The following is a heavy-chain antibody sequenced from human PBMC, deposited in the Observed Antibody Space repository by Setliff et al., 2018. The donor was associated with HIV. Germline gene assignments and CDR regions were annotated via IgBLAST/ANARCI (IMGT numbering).Heavy chain of an antibody. V-gene: IGHV3-7*01. CDR1: GFTFSSAW. J-gene: IGHJ4*02. CDR3: AADPRRLSY. CDR2: ISPDGSEK. Sequence: GGSLRLSCAASGFTFSSAWMGWVRQAPAKGLEWVANISPDGSEKYYVDSVKGRFTISRDNAKNSLYLQMNSLRAEDTAVYYCAADPRRLSYWGQGTLVTVSS. D-gene: IGHD2-21*01.